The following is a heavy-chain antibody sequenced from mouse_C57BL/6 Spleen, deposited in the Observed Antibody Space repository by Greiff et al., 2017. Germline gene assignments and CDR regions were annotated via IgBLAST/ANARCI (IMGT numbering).Heavy chain of an antibody. V-gene: IGHV1-69*01. J-gene: IGHJ2*01. CDR3: ARSSTSYYGNYFFDY. CDR1: GYTFTSYW. Sequence: QVQLQQPGAELVMPGASVKLSCKASGYTFTSYWMPWVKQRPGQGLEWIGEIDPSDSYTNYNQKFKGKSTLTVDKSSSTAYMQLSSLTSEDSAVYYCARSSTSYYGNYFFDYWGQGTTLTVSS. D-gene: IGHD2-1*01. CDR2: IDPSDSYT.